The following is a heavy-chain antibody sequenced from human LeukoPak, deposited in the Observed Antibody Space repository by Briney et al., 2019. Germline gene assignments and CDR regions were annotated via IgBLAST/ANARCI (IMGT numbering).Heavy chain of an antibody. CDR1: ADIFSSYA. CDR3: ARERRCSAGSCYAADLDS. D-gene: IGHD2-15*01. J-gene: IGHJ4*02. CDR2: IIPQTGVV. V-gene: IGHV1-69*04. Sequence: ASVTVSCKTSADIFSSYAINWVRQAPGQGLEWMGRIIPQTGVVNYGQKLQTRVTISADKSTSTAYMEVSSLRFEDTAVYFCARERRCSAGSCYAADLDSWGQGTLVTVSS.